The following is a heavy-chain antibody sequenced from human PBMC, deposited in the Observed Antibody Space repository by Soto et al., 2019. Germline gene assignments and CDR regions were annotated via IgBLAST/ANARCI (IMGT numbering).Heavy chain of an antibody. CDR3: ARLGSSWYTRWFDP. Sequence: PSETLSLTCTVSGGSISSSSYYWGWIRQPPGKGLEWIGSIYYSGSTYYNPSLKSRVTISVDTSKNQFSLKLSSVTAADTAVYYCARLGSSWYTRWFDPRGKGTLVTVSS. CDR1: GGSISSSSYY. CDR2: IYYSGST. V-gene: IGHV4-39*01. D-gene: IGHD6-13*01. J-gene: IGHJ5*02.